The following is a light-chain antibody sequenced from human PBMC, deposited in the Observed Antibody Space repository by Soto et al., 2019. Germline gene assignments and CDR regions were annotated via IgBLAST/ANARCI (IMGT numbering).Light chain of an antibody. Sequence: QSALTQPASVSGSPGQSITISCTGTSSDVGGYNYVSWYQQHPGKAPKLMIYEVSNRPSGVSNRFSGSKSGNTASLTISGLQAEDEADYYCSSYTSSSTPPCVVFGGGTKLTVL. V-gene: IGLV2-14*01. CDR2: EVS. CDR1: SSDVGGYNY. CDR3: SSYTSSSTPPCVV. J-gene: IGLJ2*01.